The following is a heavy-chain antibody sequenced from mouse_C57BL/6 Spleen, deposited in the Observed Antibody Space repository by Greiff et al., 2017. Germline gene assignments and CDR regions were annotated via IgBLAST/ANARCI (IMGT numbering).Heavy chain of an antibody. V-gene: IGHV14-3*01. D-gene: IGHD1-1*01. CDR1: GFNIKNTY. Sequence: EVQLQQSVAELVRPGASVKLSCTASGFNIKNTYMHWVKQSPEQGLEWIGRIDPANGNTNYAPKFQGKATITADTSTNTAYLQLSSLTSEDTAIYYCAQYHYYGRSSYFDYWGQGTTLTVSS. J-gene: IGHJ2*01. CDR2: IDPANGNT. CDR3: AQYHYYGRSSYFDY.